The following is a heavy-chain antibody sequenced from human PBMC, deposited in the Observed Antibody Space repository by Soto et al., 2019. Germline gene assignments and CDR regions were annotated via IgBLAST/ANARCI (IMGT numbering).Heavy chain of an antibody. V-gene: IGHV1-69*02. J-gene: IGHJ4*02. D-gene: IGHD2-15*01. CDR2: IIPILGIA. CDR1: GGTFSSYT. Sequence: QVQLVQSGAEVKKPGSSVKVSCKASGGTFSSYTISWVRQAPGQGLEWMGRIIPILGIANYAQKFQGRVTITADKSTSTAYMELSSLRSEDTAVYYCARTQKYCSGGSCYFDYWGQGTLVTVSS. CDR3: ARTQKYCSGGSCYFDY.